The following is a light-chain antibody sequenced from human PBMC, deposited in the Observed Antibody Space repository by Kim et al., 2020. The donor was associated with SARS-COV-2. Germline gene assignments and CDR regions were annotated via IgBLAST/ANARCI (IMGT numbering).Light chain of an antibody. J-gene: IGKJ1*01. CDR3: QQSYSTPWT. V-gene: IGKV1-39*01. CDR1: QSISSY. CDR2: AAS. Sequence: ASVGDIVTITCRASQSISSYLNWYQQRPGKAPKLLIYAASSLQSGVPSRFSGSRSGTDFTLTISSLQPEYFATYYCQQSYSTPWTFGQATKVDIK.